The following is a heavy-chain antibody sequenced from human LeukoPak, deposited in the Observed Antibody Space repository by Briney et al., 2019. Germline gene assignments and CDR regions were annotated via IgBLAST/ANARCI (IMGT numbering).Heavy chain of an antibody. V-gene: IGHV6-1*01. J-gene: IGHJ6*03. Sequence: SQTLSLTCAISGDSVSTNSAAWNWIRQSPSRGLEWLGRTYYRSKWYNDYAVSVKSRITINADTSKNQFSLQLNSVTPEDTAAYYCARVSYDNSRYFHYMHVWGKGTTVTVSS. CDR1: GDSVSTNSAA. D-gene: IGHD1-1*01. CDR2: TYYRSKWYN. CDR3: ARVSYDNSRYFHYMHV.